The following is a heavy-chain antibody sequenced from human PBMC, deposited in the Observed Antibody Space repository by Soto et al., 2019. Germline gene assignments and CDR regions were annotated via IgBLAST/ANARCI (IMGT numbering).Heavy chain of an antibody. CDR2: IIPILGIA. CDR3: ARDTLTGSPATFDI. Sequence: SVKVSCKASGGTFSSYTISWVRQAPGQGLEWMGRIIPILGIANYAQKFQGRVTITADKSASTAYMELSSLRSEDTAVYYCARDTLTGSPATFDIWGQGTMVTVSS. D-gene: IGHD3-9*01. V-gene: IGHV1-69*04. J-gene: IGHJ3*02. CDR1: GGTFSSYT.